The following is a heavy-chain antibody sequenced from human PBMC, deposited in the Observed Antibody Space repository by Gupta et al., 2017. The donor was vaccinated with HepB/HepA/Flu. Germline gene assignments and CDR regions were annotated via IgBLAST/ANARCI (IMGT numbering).Heavy chain of an antibody. CDR2: INPSGGST. CDR1: GYTFTNHY. CDR3: ASGTSSGRYYFDY. J-gene: IGHJ4*02. D-gene: IGHD3-22*01. V-gene: IGHV1-46*01. Sequence: QVQLVQSGAEVKKPGASVKVSCKASGYTFTNHYMHWVRQAPGQGLEWMGIINPSGGSTSYAQKFQGRVTRTRDTSTSTVYMELSSLRSEDTAVYYCASGTSSGRYYFDYWGQGTRVTVSS.